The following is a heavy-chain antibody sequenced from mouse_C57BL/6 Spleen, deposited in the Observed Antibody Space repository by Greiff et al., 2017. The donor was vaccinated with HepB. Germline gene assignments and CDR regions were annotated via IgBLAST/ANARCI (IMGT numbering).Heavy chain of an antibody. D-gene: IGHD2-5*01. Sequence: QVQLQQPGAELVKPGASVKMSCKASGYTFTSYWITWVKQRPGQGLEWIGDIYPGSGSTNYNEKFKSKATLTVDTSSSTAYMQLSSLTSEDSAVYYCAREDYSNHVVYYAMDYWGQGSSVTVSS. V-gene: IGHV1-55*01. J-gene: IGHJ4*01. CDR1: GYTFTSYW. CDR3: AREDYSNHVVYYAMDY. CDR2: IYPGSGST.